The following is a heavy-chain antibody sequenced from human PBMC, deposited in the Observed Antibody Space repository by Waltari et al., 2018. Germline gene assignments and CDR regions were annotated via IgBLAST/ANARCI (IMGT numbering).Heavy chain of an antibody. Sequence: QLQQSGPGLVKPSESLPPPCALSGDLMGSSYWWSRVRQTPGRGLEWIGQVRTTGKTNYNPSLDSRVTISIDTSARRFSLTLASVSAADTAIYFCARDRGRGLYLDTWGQGTLVTVSP. CDR3: ARDRGRGLYLDT. D-gene: IGHD2-15*01. CDR2: VRTTGKT. J-gene: IGHJ5*02. CDR1: GDLMGSSYW. V-gene: IGHV4-4*02.